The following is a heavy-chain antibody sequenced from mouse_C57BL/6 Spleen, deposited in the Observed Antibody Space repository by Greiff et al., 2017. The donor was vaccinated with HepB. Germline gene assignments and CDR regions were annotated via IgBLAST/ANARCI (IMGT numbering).Heavy chain of an antibody. Sequence: EVQVVESGGGLVKPGGSLKLSCAASGFTFSDYGMHWVRQAPEKGLEWVAYISSGSSTIYYADTVKGRFTISRDNAKNTLFLQMTSLRSEDTAMYYCARTHYYYGIDYWGQGTTLTVSS. J-gene: IGHJ2*01. V-gene: IGHV5-17*01. D-gene: IGHD1-1*01. CDR1: GFTFSDYG. CDR3: ARTHYYYGIDY. CDR2: ISSGSSTI.